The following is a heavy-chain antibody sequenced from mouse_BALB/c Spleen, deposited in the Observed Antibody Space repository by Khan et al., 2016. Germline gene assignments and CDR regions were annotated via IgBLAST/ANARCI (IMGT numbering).Heavy chain of an antibody. CDR3: ARRSNPDY. J-gene: IGHJ2*01. D-gene: IGHD4-1*01. Sequence: QVQLQQSGAELMKPGASGKISCKATGYTFSSYWIEWVKQRPGHGLEWIGEILPRSGTTNYNEKFKGKATFTADTSSNTAYMQLSSLTSEDSAVYYCARRSNPDYWGQGTTLTLSS. CDR1: GYTFSSYW. V-gene: IGHV1-9*01. CDR2: ILPRSGTT.